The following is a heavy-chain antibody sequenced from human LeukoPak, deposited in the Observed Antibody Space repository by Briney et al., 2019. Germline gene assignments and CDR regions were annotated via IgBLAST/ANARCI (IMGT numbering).Heavy chain of an antibody. CDR2: ISYDGSNK. CDR1: GFTFSSYA. V-gene: IGHV3-30*04. Sequence: GSLRLSCAASGFTFSSYAMHWVRQAPGKGLEWVAVISYDGSNKYYADSVKGRFTISRDNAKNSLFLQMNSLRAEDTAVYYCARDSPNEVILWWSIDYWGQGTLVTVSS. CDR3: ARDSPNEVILWWSIDY. J-gene: IGHJ4*02. D-gene: IGHD2-21*01.